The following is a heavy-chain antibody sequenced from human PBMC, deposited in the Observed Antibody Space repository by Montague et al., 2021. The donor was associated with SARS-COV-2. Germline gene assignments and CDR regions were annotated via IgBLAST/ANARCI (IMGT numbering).Heavy chain of an antibody. CDR1: GGSINSAGYY. Sequence: TLSLTCTVSGGSINSAGYYWSWIRHHPGMGLEWIGYIYYSGNTNYNPSLKSRVSISMDTSKNQFSLELSSVTAADTAVYYCARGSLYSGIDTNYFDYWGQGTLVAVSS. V-gene: IGHV4-31*03. D-gene: IGHD5-12*01. CDR3: ARGSLYSGIDTNYFDY. J-gene: IGHJ4*02. CDR2: IYYSGNT.